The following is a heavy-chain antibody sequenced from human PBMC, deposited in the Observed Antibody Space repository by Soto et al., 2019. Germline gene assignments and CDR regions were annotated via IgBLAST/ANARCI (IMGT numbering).Heavy chain of an antibody. CDR2: IYYSGST. Sequence: SETLSLTCTVSGGSISSYYWSWIRQPPGKGLEWIGFIYYSGSTNYNPSLKSRVTISVDTSKNQFSLKLSSVTAADTAVYYCARDRRYYYDSSGFLFDYWGQGTLVTVSS. V-gene: IGHV4-59*01. J-gene: IGHJ4*02. CDR3: ARDRRYYYDSSGFLFDY. D-gene: IGHD3-22*01. CDR1: GGSISSYY.